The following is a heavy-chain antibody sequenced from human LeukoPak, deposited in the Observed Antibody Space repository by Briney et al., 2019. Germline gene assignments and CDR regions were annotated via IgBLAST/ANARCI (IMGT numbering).Heavy chain of an antibody. CDR2: IYYTGST. CDR3: ARGSAYCGGDCYDWFDP. CDR1: GGSISSYY. J-gene: IGHJ5*02. D-gene: IGHD2-21*01. Sequence: SETLSLTCTVSGGSISSYYWSWIRQPPGKGLEWIGYIYYTGSTNYNPSLKSRVTISVDTSKNQFSLKLSSVTAADTAVYYCARGSAYCGGDCYDWFDPWGQGTLVTVSS. V-gene: IGHV4-59*01.